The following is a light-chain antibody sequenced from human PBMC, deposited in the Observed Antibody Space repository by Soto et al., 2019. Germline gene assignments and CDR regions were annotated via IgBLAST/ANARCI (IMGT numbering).Light chain of an antibody. J-gene: IGKJ5*01. CDR1: QSIGGY. CDR2: AAS. Sequence: IRMTQSPSSFSASTGDRVTITCRASQSIGGYLTWYQQLPGKAPKLLIFAASGLQSGVPSRFSGSGSRTDFTLTISSLQPEDFATYYCQQSYSSPITFGQGTRLEIK. V-gene: IGKV1-39*01. CDR3: QQSYSSPIT.